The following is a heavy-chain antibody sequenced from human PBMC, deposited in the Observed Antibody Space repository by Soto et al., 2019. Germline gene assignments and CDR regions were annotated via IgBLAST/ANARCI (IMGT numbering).Heavy chain of an antibody. CDR3: ARFTAASGGWFEP. D-gene: IGHD6-13*01. Sequence: QVQLVQSGAEVKKPWASVKVSCKASGYTFTSYDIIWVRQAPGQGLEWMGWIRAYNGDTNYAQKLQGRVTMTTDTSTSTSYMELRSLKSDDTAMYYCARFTAASGGWFEPWGQGTLVTVSS. CDR2: IRAYNGDT. CDR1: GYTFTSYD. V-gene: IGHV1-18*01. J-gene: IGHJ5*02.